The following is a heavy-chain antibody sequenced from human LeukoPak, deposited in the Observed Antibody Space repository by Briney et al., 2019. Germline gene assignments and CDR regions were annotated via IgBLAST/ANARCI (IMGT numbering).Heavy chain of an antibody. Sequence: SETLSLTCTVSGGSISSYYWSWIRQPPGKGLEWIGEINHSGSTNYNPSLKSRVTISVDTSKNQFSLKLSSVTAADTAVYYCARAHNIVVVVAATYDYYYMDVWGKGTTVTASS. CDR3: ARAHNIVVVVAATYDYYYMDV. D-gene: IGHD2-15*01. V-gene: IGHV4-34*01. CDR1: GGSISSYY. J-gene: IGHJ6*03. CDR2: INHSGST.